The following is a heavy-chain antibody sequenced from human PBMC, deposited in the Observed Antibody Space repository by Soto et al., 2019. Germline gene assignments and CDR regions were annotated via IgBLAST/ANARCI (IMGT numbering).Heavy chain of an antibody. CDR3: ARRGNYYGSGEYYYYGMDV. D-gene: IGHD3-10*01. J-gene: IGHJ6*02. CDR2: IYHSGST. CDR1: GGSISISNW. V-gene: IGHV4-4*02. Sequence: PSDTLSLTCAVSGGSISISNWWSWVRQPPGKGLEWIGEIYHSGSTNYNPSLKSRVTISVDKSKNQFSLKLSSVTAADTAVYYCARRGNYYGSGEYYYYGMDVWGRGTTVTVSS.